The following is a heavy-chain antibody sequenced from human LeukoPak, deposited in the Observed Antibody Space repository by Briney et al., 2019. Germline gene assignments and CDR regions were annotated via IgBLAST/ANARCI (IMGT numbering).Heavy chain of an antibody. Sequence: ASVKVSCKASGYPVTDYYIHWVRQAPGQGLEWMGWMHPRNGGTKSAQKFRGRVTMTRDTSISTSISTAYMELSGLRSDDTAVYYCARDGDWITMVRGGSNWFDPWGQGTLVTVSS. CDR1: GYPVTDYY. J-gene: IGHJ5*02. D-gene: IGHD3-10*01. CDR3: ARDGDWITMVRGGSNWFDP. CDR2: MHPRNGGT. V-gene: IGHV1-2*02.